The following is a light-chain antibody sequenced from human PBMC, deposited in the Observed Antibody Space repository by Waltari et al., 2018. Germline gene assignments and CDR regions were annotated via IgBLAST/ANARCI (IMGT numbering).Light chain of an antibody. J-gene: IGKJ2*01. CDR2: DAS. CDR1: QAIGNY. V-gene: IGKV1-27*01. CDR3: QQGYTTPYT. Sequence: DIQMTQSPSSLSASVGDRVTITCRASQAIGNYLAWYQQKPGKVPNLLIYDASTLQSGVPSRFSGSRSGTDFTLTISSLQPEDFASYYCQQGYTTPYTFGQGTKVEIK.